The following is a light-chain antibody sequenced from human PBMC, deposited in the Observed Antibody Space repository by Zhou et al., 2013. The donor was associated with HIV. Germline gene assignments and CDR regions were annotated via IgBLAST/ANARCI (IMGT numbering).Light chain of an antibody. CDR2: GAS. CDR1: QGVGRS. J-gene: IGKJ5*01. Sequence: IQLTQSPSSLSASVGDKVTITCRASQGVGRSLAWYQQKAGKAPNLLIHGASTLNSGVPSRFSGSGSGTDFTLTISSLQPEDFATYYCQQSYSTPRITFGQGTRLEIK. V-gene: IGKV1-39*01. CDR3: QQSYSTPRIT.